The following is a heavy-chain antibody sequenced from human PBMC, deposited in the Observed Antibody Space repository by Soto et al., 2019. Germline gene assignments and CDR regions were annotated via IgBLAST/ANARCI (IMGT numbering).Heavy chain of an antibody. CDR3: ATGSMIVVVISSLDY. J-gene: IGHJ4*02. D-gene: IGHD3-22*01. CDR2: ISGSGGST. CDR1: GFTFSSYA. Sequence: EVQLLESGGGLVQPGGSLRLSCAASGFTFSSYAMSWVRQAPGKGLEWVSAISGSGGSTYYADSVKGRFTISRDNSKNTLYLQMNSLRAEDTAVYYCATGSMIVVVISSLDYWGQGTLVTVSS. V-gene: IGHV3-23*01.